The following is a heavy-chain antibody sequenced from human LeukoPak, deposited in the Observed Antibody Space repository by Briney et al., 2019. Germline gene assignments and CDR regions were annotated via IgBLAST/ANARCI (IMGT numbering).Heavy chain of an antibody. J-gene: IGHJ4*02. V-gene: IGHV5-51*01. CDR3: ARRRSLTIFGEDC. Sequence: GESLKISCKGSGYNFTNYWIAWVRQMPGKGLEWMGIIYPGDSDTRYSPSFQGQVTISADKSISTAYLQWTNLKASDTAMYYCARRRSLTIFGEDCWGQGTLVTVSS. CDR1: GYNFTNYW. D-gene: IGHD3-3*01. CDR2: IYPGDSDT.